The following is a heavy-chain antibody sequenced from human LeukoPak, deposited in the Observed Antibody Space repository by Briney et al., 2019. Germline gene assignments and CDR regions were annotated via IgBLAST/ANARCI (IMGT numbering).Heavy chain of an antibody. D-gene: IGHD5-12*01. V-gene: IGHV3-23*01. J-gene: IGHJ4*02. CDR2: ISGSGGST. Sequence: GGSLRLSCAASGFTFSSYAMSWVRQAPGKGLEWVSAISGSGGSTYYADSVKGRFTISRDNAKNSLYLQMNSLRAEDTAVYYCARDSGYDCFDYWGQGTLVTVSS. CDR1: GFTFSSYA. CDR3: ARDSGYDCFDY.